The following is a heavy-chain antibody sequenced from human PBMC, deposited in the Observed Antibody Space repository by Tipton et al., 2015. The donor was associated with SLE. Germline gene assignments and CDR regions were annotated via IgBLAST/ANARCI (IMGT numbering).Heavy chain of an antibody. Sequence: TLSLTCDVSGYSISSGYYWAWIRQPPGSGLEWIGSINDSGNTYYSPSLKSRVTISADTPKNQFSLKLTSVTAADTAVYYCSRGNFQHQGFWGQGTLVTVSS. J-gene: IGHJ4*02. CDR1: GYSISSGYY. CDR3: SRGNFQHQGF. CDR2: INDSGNT. V-gene: IGHV4-38-2*01. D-gene: IGHD2/OR15-2a*01.